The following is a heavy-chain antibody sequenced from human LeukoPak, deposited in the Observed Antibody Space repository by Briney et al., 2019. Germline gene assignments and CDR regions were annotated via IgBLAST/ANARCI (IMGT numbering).Heavy chain of an antibody. J-gene: IGHJ6*02. CDR2: ISDSGGNT. CDR1: RFTFSSSA. CDR3: AKLGYCSSTNCYYYYYYGMDV. Sequence: GGSLRLSCAASRFTFSSSAVSWVRQAPGKGLEWVSTISDSGGNTFYADSVKGRFTISRDNSKNTLYLQMNSLRAEDTAVYYCAKLGYCSSTNCYYYYYYGMDVWGQGTTVAVSS. V-gene: IGHV3-23*01. D-gene: IGHD2-2*01.